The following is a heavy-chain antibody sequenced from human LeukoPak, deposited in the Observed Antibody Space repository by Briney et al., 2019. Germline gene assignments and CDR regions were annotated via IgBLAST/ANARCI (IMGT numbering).Heavy chain of an antibody. CDR2: ISAYNGNT. J-gene: IGHJ6*02. V-gene: IGHV1-18*01. CDR3: AILRPDPYDFWSGYYYYGMDV. D-gene: IGHD3-3*01. Sequence: ASVKVSCKASGYTFTSYGISWVRQAPGQGLEWMGWISAYNGNTNYAQKLQGRVTMTTDTSTSTAYMELRSLGSDDTAVYYCAILRPDPYDFWSGYYYYGMDVWGQGTTVTVSS. CDR1: GYTFTSYG.